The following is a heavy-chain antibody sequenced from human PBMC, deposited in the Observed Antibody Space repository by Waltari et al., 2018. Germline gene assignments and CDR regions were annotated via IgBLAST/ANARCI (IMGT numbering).Heavy chain of an antibody. CDR3: AREVWVAATYYYGMDV. J-gene: IGHJ6*02. CDR1: GGSFSGYY. CDR2: INHSGST. V-gene: IGHV4-34*01. Sequence: QVQLQQWGAGLLKPSETLSLTCAVYGGSFSGYYWSWIRQHPGKGLEWIGEINHSGSTNYNPSLKSRVTISVDTSKNQFSLKLSSVTAADTAVYYCAREVWVAATYYYGMDVWGQGTTVTVSS. D-gene: IGHD2-15*01.